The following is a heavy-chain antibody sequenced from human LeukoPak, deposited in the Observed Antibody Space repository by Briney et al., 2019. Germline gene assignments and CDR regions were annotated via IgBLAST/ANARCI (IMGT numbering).Heavy chain of an antibody. D-gene: IGHD5-12*01. V-gene: IGHV3-23*01. CDR2: ISGSGGST. CDR3: ANAGNSGYNYSFYYTDV. CDR1: GFTFSSYA. Sequence: GGSLRLSCAASGFTFSSYAMSWVRQAPGKGLEWVSAISGSGGSTYYADSVKGRFTISRDNSKNTLYLQMNSLRAEDTARYNCANAGNSGYNYSFYYTDVWGKGTTVTVSS. J-gene: IGHJ6*03.